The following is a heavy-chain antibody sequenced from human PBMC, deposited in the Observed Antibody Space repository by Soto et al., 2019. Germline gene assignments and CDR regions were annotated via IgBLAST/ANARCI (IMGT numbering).Heavy chain of an antibody. CDR1: GGSFSGYY. D-gene: IGHD4-17*01. CDR3: ASLPDYGDYVVDY. Sequence: ETLSLTCAVYGGSFSGYYWSWIRQPPGKGLEWIGEINHSGSTNYNPSLKSRVTISVDTSKNQFSLKLSSVTAADTAVYYCASLPDYGDYVVDYWGQGTLVTVSS. CDR2: INHSGST. J-gene: IGHJ4*02. V-gene: IGHV4-34*01.